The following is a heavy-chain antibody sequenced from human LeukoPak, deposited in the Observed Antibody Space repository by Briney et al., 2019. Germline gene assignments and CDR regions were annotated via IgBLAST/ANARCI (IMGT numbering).Heavy chain of an antibody. Sequence: PSETLSLTCKVYGVSISSNSIYWGWIRQPPGKGLEWIGNIVYGGSTYYKPSLNVRVTISIDKSSNQFSLDLTSVTAAGTAVYYCARDPGCTTTSCHLGLDYWGQGALVTVSS. CDR1: GVSISSNSIY. D-gene: IGHD2-2*01. CDR3: ARDPGCTTTSCHLGLDY. V-gene: IGHV4-39*07. J-gene: IGHJ4*02. CDR2: IVYGGST.